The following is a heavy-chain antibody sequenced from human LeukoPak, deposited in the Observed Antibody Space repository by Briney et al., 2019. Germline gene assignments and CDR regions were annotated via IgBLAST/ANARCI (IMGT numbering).Heavy chain of an antibody. Sequence: ASVNVSCKASGYTFTGYYMHWVRQAPGQGLEWMGWINPNSGGTNYAQKFQGRVTMTRDTSMSTAYMELSRLRSDDTAVYYCACLGYCSGGSCLPFDYWGQGTLVTVSS. V-gene: IGHV1-2*02. CDR2: INPNSGGT. CDR1: GYTFTGYY. D-gene: IGHD2-15*01. J-gene: IGHJ4*02. CDR3: ACLGYCSGGSCLPFDY.